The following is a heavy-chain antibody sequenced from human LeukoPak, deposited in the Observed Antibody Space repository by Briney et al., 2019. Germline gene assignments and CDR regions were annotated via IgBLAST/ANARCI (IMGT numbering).Heavy chain of an antibody. CDR2: MYSSGSS. D-gene: IGHD3-22*01. V-gene: IGHV4-4*07. Sequence: PSETLSLTCTVSGGSITCYYWHWIRQPAGKGLEWIGRMYSSGSSDHNPSLKSRVTMSVDTSKNQFSLMLTSVTAADSAVYYCARDPSFSSAWFDSWGQGTLVTVSS. CDR3: ARDPSFSSAWFDS. J-gene: IGHJ5*02. CDR1: GGSITCYY.